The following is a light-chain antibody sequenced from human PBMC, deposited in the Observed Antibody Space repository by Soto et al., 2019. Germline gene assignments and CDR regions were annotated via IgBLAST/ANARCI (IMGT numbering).Light chain of an antibody. CDR1: QSVASY. V-gene: IGKV3-11*01. J-gene: IGKJ5*01. CDR2: DGS. Sequence: EIVLTQSPATLSLSPGESATLSCRASQSVASYLIWYQQKPGQAPRLVIYDGSKRATGIPARFSGSGSGTDFTLTISSLEPEDFAVYYCQQRTHWPITFGQGTRLEIK. CDR3: QQRTHWPIT.